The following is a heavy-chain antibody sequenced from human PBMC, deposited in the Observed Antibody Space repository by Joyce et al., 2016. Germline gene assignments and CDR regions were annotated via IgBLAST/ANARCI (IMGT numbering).Heavy chain of an antibody. CDR3: ARDTAMATGYYYYGMDV. J-gene: IGHJ6*02. Sequence: QVQLVPSGAEVKKPGASVKVSCKASGYTFTNYYMHWVRQAPGQGLEGMGIINPSGGSTNSAQKFQGRVTMTRDTSTSTVYMELSSLRSEDTAVYYCARDTAMATGYYYYGMDVWGQGTTVTVSS. V-gene: IGHV1-46*01. CDR1: GYTFTNYY. D-gene: IGHD5-18*01. CDR2: INPSGGST.